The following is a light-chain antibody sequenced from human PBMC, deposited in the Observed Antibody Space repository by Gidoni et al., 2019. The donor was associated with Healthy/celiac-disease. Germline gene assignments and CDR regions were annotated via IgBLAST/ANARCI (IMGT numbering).Light chain of an antibody. CDR1: QSISSN. J-gene: IGKJ4*01. CDR2: GAS. Sequence: EIVMTQSPATLSVSPGERATLSCRASQSISSNLAWYQQKPGQAPRLLIYGASTRATGIPGRFSGSGSGTEFTLTISSLQSEDFAVYYCQQYNKWPPLTFGGXTKVEIK. CDR3: QQYNKWPPLT. V-gene: IGKV3-15*01.